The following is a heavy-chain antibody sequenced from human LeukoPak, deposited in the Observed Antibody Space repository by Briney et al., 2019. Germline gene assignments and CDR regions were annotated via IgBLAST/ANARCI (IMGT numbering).Heavy chain of an antibody. D-gene: IGHD6-25*01. CDR3: AREANPAAYFDY. CDR2: INPNSGGT. CDR1: GYTFTGYY. V-gene: IGHV1-2*02. Sequence: ASVKVSCKASGYTFTGYYMHWVRQAPGQGLEWMGWINPNSGGTNYAQKFQGRVTMTRDTSISTAYMELSRLRSDDTAVYYCAREANPAAYFDYWGQGTLVTVSS. J-gene: IGHJ4*02.